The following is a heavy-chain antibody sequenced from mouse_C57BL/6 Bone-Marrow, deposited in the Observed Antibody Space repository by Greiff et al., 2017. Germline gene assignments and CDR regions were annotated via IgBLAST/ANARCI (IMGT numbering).Heavy chain of an antibody. J-gene: IGHJ3*01. CDR1: GFTFSSYA. D-gene: IGHD2-4*01. Sequence: EVNVVESGGGLVKPGGSLKLSCAASGFTFSSYAMSWVRQTPEKRLEWVATISDGGSYTYYPDNVKGRFTISRDNAKNNLYLQMSHLKSEDTAMYYCARYYDYDGAWFAYWGQGTLVTVSA. CDR3: ARYYDYDGAWFAY. V-gene: IGHV5-4*03. CDR2: ISDGGSYT.